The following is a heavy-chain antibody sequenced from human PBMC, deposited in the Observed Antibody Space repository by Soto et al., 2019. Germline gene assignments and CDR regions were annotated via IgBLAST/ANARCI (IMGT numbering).Heavy chain of an antibody. CDR2: IYFTGNT. J-gene: IGHJ5*02. D-gene: IGHD6-25*01. V-gene: IGHV4-39*01. CDR3: AGQTFTIAAASYGRSNWFDP. CDR1: GGSITSSSHF. Sequence: PSETLSLTCTASGGSITSSSHFWGGVRQPPGKGREWIGTIYFTGNTYYTPSLKSRLTMSIDTSKSEFSLRLNSVTAADTAVYYCAGQTFTIAAASYGRSNWFDPWGPGTLVTVSS.